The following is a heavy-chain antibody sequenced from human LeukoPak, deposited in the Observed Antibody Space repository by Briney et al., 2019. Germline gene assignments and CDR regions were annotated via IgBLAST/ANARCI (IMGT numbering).Heavy chain of an antibody. D-gene: IGHD3-22*01. Sequence: GGSLRLSCAASGFTFSSYGMHWVRQAPGKGLEWVAFIRYDGSNKYYADSVKGRFTISRDSSKNTLYLQMNSLRAEDTAVYYCAKSTQAYYYDSSPHYWGQGTLVTVSS. CDR1: GFTFSSYG. CDR3: AKSTQAYYYDSSPHY. J-gene: IGHJ4*02. V-gene: IGHV3-30*02. CDR2: IRYDGSNK.